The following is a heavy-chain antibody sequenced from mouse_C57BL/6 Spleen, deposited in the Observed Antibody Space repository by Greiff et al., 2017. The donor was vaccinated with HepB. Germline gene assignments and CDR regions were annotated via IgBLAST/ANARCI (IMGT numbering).Heavy chain of an antibody. J-gene: IGHJ4*01. CDR1: GYSITSGYD. Sequence: EVKLQESGPGMVKPSQSLSLTCTVTGYSITSGYDWHWIRHFPGNKLEWMGYISYSGSTNYNPSLKSRISITHDTSKNHFFLKLNSVTTEDTATYYCASGYVSYAMDYWGQGTSVTVSS. V-gene: IGHV3-1*01. D-gene: IGHD2-2*01. CDR2: ISYSGST. CDR3: ASGYVSYAMDY.